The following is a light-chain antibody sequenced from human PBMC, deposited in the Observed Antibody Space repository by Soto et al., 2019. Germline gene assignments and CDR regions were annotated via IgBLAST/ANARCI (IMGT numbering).Light chain of an antibody. V-gene: IGLV2-14*01. Sequence: QSVLTQPASVSGSHGQSITISCTGTSSDVGGYNYVSWYQQHPVKAPKLMIYDVTNRPSGVSDRFSGSKSGNTASLTISGLQAEDEADYYCSSYTSSSTPYVFGTGTKLTVL. CDR3: SSYTSSSTPYV. CDR1: SSDVGGYNY. J-gene: IGLJ1*01. CDR2: DVT.